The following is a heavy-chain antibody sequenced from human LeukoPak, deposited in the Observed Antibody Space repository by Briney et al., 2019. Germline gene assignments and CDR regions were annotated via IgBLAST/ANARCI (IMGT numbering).Heavy chain of an antibody. CDR2: ISGSGGST. V-gene: IGHV3-23*01. CDR3: AKESQSSSWYFSDY. Sequence: PGGSLRLSCAASGFTLSSYAMSWVRQAPGKGLEWVSAISGSGGSTYYADSVKGRFTISRDNSKNTLYLQMNSLRAEDTAVYYCAKESQSSSWYFSDYWGQGTLVTVSS. CDR1: GFTLSSYA. D-gene: IGHD6-13*01. J-gene: IGHJ4*02.